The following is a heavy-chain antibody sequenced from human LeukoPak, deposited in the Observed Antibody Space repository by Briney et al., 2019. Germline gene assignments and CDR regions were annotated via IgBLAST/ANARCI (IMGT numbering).Heavy chain of an antibody. CDR2: INSDGSST. J-gene: IGHJ4*02. Sequence: PGGSLRLSCAASGFTFSSYWMHWVRQAPGKGLVWVSRINSDGSSTSYADSVKGGFTISRDNAKNTLYLQMNSLRAEDTAVYYCALLDGYNYPFDYWGQGTLVTVSS. D-gene: IGHD5-24*01. CDR1: GFTFSSYW. CDR3: ALLDGYNYPFDY. V-gene: IGHV3-74*01.